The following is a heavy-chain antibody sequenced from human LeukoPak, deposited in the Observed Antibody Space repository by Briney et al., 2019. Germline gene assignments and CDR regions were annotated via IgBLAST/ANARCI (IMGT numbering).Heavy chain of an antibody. CDR1: GGSISSYY. Sequence: PSETPSLTCTVSGGSISSYYWSWIRQPPGKGLEWIGYIYYSGSTNYNPSLKSRVTISVDTSKNQFSLKLSSVTAADTAVYYCARGAFITMVFYGMDVWGQGTTVTVSS. J-gene: IGHJ6*02. CDR2: IYYSGST. D-gene: IGHD3-10*01. V-gene: IGHV4-59*01. CDR3: ARGAFITMVFYGMDV.